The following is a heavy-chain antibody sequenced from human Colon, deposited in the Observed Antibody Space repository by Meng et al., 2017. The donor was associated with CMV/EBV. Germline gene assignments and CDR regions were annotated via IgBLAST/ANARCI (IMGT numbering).Heavy chain of an antibody. CDR2: YYGGTT. Sequence: GESLKISCAASGFTLSAFAMGWVRQAPGKGLEWVSSVYYGGTTHYADSVKGRFTISRDTSMDTLYLQLNNLRVEDTAVYYCAKGFNSGSRYNAFDILGQGTVVTVSS. CDR3: AKGFNSGSRYNAFDI. D-gene: IGHD3-22*01. V-gene: IGHV3-23*01. CDR1: GFTLSAFA. J-gene: IGHJ3*02.